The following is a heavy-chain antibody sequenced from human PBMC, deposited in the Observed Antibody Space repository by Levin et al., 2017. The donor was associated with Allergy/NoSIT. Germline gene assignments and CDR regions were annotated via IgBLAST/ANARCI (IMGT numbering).Heavy chain of an antibody. V-gene: IGHV4-59*01. CDR2: IYDNGST. D-gene: IGHD5-18*01. J-gene: IGHJ2*01. CDR3: ARGARGYGRYFDL. Sequence: SQTLSLTCTVSGGSITDYYWSWIRQTPGKGLEWIGYIYDNGSTNKNPSLESRVTMSVDTSRNQFSLSLTSVTAADTAVYYCARGARGYGRYFDLWGRGTLVTVSS. CDR1: GGSITDYY.